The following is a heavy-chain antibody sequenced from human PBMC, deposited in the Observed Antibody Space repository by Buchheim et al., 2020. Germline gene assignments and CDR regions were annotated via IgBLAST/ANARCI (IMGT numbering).Heavy chain of an antibody. D-gene: IGHD3-3*01. V-gene: IGHV3-30*04. Sequence: QVQLVESGGGVVQPERSLRLSCAASAFTFSTYAIHWVRQAPGKGLEWVGVISSDGRNKYYADSVKGRFTIPRENSKNTLYLRINSLRPEDTAVYYCGRDVSTHDFWSGYYYYAMDVWGRGTT. CDR1: AFTFSTYA. CDR2: ISSDGRNK. J-gene: IGHJ6*02. CDR3: GRDVSTHDFWSGYYYYAMDV.